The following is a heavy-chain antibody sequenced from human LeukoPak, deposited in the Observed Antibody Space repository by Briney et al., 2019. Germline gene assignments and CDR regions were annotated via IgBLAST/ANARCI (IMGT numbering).Heavy chain of an antibody. D-gene: IGHD1-26*01. Sequence: GGSLRLSCAASGFTFDDYGMTWVRQPPGKGLEWVSGISGSGTNTYYADSVKGRFTISRDNSKNTLYMQMNSLRGEDTAVYYCAKDGDTMSGTYYYDMDVWGKGTTVTIS. J-gene: IGHJ6*03. V-gene: IGHV3-23*01. CDR1: GFTFDDYG. CDR3: AKDGDTMSGTYYYDMDV. CDR2: ISGSGTNT.